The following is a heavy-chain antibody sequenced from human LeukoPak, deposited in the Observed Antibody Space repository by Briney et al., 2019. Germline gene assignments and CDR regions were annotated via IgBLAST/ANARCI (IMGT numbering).Heavy chain of an antibody. V-gene: IGHV4-39*07. CDR2: IYYSGST. CDR3: ARGVIGGRYYYYYMDV. CDR1: VGSISSSSYY. Sequence: PSETLSLTCSVSVGSISSSSYYWGWIRQPPGKGLEWIGSIYYSGSTYYNPSLKSRVTISVDTSKNHFSLKLSSVTAADTAVYYCARGVIGGRYYYYYMDVWGKGTSVTISS. D-gene: IGHD2-21*01. J-gene: IGHJ6*03.